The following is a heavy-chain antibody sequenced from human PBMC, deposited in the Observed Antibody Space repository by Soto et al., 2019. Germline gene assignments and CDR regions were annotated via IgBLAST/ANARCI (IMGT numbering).Heavy chain of an antibody. J-gene: IGHJ4*02. CDR2: IYYSGST. CDR3: ARGGPVAGITPVDY. D-gene: IGHD6-19*01. V-gene: IGHV4-28*03. CDR1: GYSISSSNW. Sequence: PSEILSLTCAVSGYSISSSNWWGWIRQPPGKGLEWIGYIYYSGSTYYNPSLKSRVTMSVDTSKNQFSLKLSSVTAVDTAVYYCARGGPVAGITPVDYWGQGTLVTVSS.